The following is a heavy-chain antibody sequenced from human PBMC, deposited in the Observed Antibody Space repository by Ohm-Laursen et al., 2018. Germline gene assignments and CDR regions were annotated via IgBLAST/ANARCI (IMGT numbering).Heavy chain of an antibody. V-gene: IGHV3-11*01. CDR1: GFTFSDYY. J-gene: IGHJ4*02. CDR2: INKAGTTV. D-gene: IGHD3-16*01. Sequence: SLRLSCSASGFTFSDYYMSWFRRAPGKGLEWVSYINKAGTTVYYADSVKGRFTISRDNAKKSLYLEMNSLRAEDTAVYFCARDVPGIVASRGGGWGQGTLVTVSS. CDR3: ARDVPGIVASRGGG.